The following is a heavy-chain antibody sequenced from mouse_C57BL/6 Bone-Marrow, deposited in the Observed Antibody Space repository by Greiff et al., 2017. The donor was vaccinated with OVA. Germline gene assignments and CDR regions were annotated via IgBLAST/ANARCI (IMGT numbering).Heavy chain of an antibody. CDR3: ASDGYYLGAY. D-gene: IGHD2-3*01. CDR2: INPNNGGT. J-gene: IGHJ3*01. V-gene: IGHV1-26*01. CDR1: GYTFTDYY. Sequence: VQLQQSGPELVKPGASVKISCKASGYTFTDYYMNWVKQSHGKSLEWIGDINPNNGGTSYNQKFKGKATLTVDKSSSTAYMELRSLTSEDSAVYYCASDGYYLGAYWGQGTLVTVSA.